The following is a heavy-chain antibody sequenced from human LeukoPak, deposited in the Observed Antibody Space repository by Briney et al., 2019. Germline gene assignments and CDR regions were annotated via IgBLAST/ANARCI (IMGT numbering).Heavy chain of an antibody. CDR1: GYTFIRYY. V-gene: IGHV1-46*01. CDR3: ARGTDYQLPLLDC. CDR2: INPSGGST. J-gene: IGHJ4*02. D-gene: IGHD2-2*01. Sequence: ASVKVSCKASGYTFIRYYMYRVRQAPGQGLEWMGIINPSGGSTSYAQKFQGRLTMTRDTSTSTVYMELSSLRSEDTAVYYCARGTDYQLPLLDCWGQGTLVTVSS.